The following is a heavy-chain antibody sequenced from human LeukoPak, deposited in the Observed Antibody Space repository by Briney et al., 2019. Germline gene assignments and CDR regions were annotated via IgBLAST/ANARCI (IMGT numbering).Heavy chain of an antibody. CDR1: GITFNSYT. CDR2: ISSSSSYI. Sequence: GGSLRLSCAASGITFNSYTMNWVRQAPGKGLEWVSSISSSSSYIYYAASVKGRFTISRDNAKNSLYLQMNSLRADDTAVYYCARVQWLATGYYFDYWGQGTLVTVSS. V-gene: IGHV3-21*01. CDR3: ARVQWLATGYYFDY. J-gene: IGHJ4*02. D-gene: IGHD6-19*01.